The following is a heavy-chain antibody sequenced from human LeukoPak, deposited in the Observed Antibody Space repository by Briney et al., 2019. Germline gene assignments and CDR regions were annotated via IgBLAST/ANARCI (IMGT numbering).Heavy chain of an antibody. Sequence: GRPLRLSCAASGFTFSSYGMPWVREAPGKGLELVAVISYDGSNKYYADSVKGRFTISIDNSKNTLYLQMNSLRDEDTAVYYCVRDPDALDFWGQGTPVTVSS. J-gene: IGHJ4*02. V-gene: IGHV3-30*03. CDR2: ISYDGSNK. CDR1: GFTFSSYG. CDR3: VRDPDALDF.